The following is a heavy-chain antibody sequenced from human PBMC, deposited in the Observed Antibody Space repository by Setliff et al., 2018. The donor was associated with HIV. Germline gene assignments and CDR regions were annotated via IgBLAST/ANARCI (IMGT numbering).Heavy chain of an antibody. Sequence: SETLSLTCTVSGGSISSYYWSWIRQPPGKGLECIGYIYNNENTNYNLSLKGRVTISVDTSKNQFSLKLSSVSAADTAVYYCARGGLRLGELSLFHDSWGEGGLVTVSS. CDR1: GGSISSYY. D-gene: IGHD3-16*02. V-gene: IGHV4-59*01. CDR3: ARGGLRLGELSLFHDS. CDR2: IYNNENT. J-gene: IGHJ4*02.